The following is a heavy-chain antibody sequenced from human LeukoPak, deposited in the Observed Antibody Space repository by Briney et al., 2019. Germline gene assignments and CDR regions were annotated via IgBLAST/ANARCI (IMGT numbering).Heavy chain of an antibody. CDR1: GGSFTGYY. D-gene: IGHD2-21*01. CDR2: INHIGST. J-gene: IGHJ4*02. V-gene: IGHV4-34*01. CDR3: VSGYLPDGDLRC. Sequence: SETLSLTCAVYGGSFTGYYWSWIRQPPGKGREFIGEINHIGSTNYNPSLKSRVTISVDTPKNQFSLKLSSVAAADAAVYYCVSGYLPDGDLRCWGQGTLVTVSA.